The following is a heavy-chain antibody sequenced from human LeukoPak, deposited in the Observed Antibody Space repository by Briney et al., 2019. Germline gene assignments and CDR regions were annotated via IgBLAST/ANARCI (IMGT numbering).Heavy chain of an antibody. Sequence: GESLKISCKVSGYSFTSYWIGWVRQMPGKGLELIGIIYPGDSETRYSPSFQGQVTISADKSISPAYLQWSSLKASDTAMYYCAISGRYSAFDYWGQGTLVTVSS. CDR3: AISGRYSAFDY. D-gene: IGHD1-26*01. CDR2: IYPGDSET. CDR1: GYSFTSYW. J-gene: IGHJ4*02. V-gene: IGHV5-51*01.